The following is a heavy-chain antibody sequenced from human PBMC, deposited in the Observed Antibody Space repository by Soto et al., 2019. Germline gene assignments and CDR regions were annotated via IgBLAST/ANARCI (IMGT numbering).Heavy chain of an antibody. CDR3: ARQSGALYFDY. CDR1: GGSISSSSYY. V-gene: IGHV4-39*01. CDR2: IDYSGST. J-gene: IGHJ4*02. Sequence: QLQLQESGPGLVKPSETLSLTCTVSGGSISSSSYYWGWIRQPPGKGLEWIGSIDYSGSTYYNPARTSRVKTSVDTSKHQCSLKLRSMTAAETAVDSCARQSGALYFDYWGQGTLVTVSS. D-gene: IGHD1-1*01.